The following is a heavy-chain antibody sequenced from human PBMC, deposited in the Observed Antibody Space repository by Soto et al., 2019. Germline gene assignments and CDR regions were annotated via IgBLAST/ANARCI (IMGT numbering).Heavy chain of an antibody. CDR1: GYSFTSYW. Sequence: GESLKISCKGSGYSFTSYWISWVRQMPGKGLEWMGRIDPSDSYTNYSPSFQGHVTISADKFISTAYLQWSSLKASDTAMYYCARRQLGRGYYYYGMDVWGQGTTVTVSS. D-gene: IGHD6-6*01. CDR3: ARRQLGRGYYYYGMDV. V-gene: IGHV5-10-1*01. J-gene: IGHJ6*02. CDR2: IDPSDSYT.